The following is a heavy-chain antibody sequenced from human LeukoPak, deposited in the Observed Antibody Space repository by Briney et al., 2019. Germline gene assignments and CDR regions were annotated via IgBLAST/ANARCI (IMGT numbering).Heavy chain of an antibody. Sequence: GGSLRLSCAASGFTLGAFAMHWVRQAPGKGLEWVSLIDKDGRKTYYADSVKGRFTISRDNCKNSLYLQMTSLRTEDTALYYCATWAFYHSLDVWGQGATVTVSS. V-gene: IGHV3-43*02. CDR3: ATWAFYHSLDV. J-gene: IGHJ6*02. CDR1: GFTLGAFA. D-gene: IGHD1-26*01. CDR2: IDKDGRKT.